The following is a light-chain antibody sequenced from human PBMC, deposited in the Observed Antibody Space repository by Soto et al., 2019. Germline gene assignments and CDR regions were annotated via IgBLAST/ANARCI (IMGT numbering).Light chain of an antibody. CDR2: GAS. V-gene: IGKV3-15*01. CDR3: EQSDGWPPGIT. J-gene: IGKJ4*02. Sequence: EIVMTQSPATLSASPGERVTLSCRASQNIRCNLVWYQQKPGQPPRLLIHGASTRATGLPARFTGSGSGTEFTLTISSLQSDDFAIYYCEQSDGWPPGITVGGGNKVYLK. CDR1: QNIRCN.